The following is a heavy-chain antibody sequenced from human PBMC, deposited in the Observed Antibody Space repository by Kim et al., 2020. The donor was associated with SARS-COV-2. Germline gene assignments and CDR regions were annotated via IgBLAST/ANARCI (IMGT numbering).Heavy chain of an antibody. CDR1: GYTFTNYA. CDR2: ISAGNGNT. J-gene: IGHJ3*02. Sequence: ASVKVSCKASGYTFTNYAIHWVRQAPGQRLEWMGWISAGNGNTKYSQNFQGRVTITRDTSASTAYMELSSLRSEDTAVYYCARAYCGGDCYRSAPPHAFDIWGQGTMVTVSS. D-gene: IGHD2-21*02. V-gene: IGHV1-3*01. CDR3: ARAYCGGDCYRSAPPHAFDI.